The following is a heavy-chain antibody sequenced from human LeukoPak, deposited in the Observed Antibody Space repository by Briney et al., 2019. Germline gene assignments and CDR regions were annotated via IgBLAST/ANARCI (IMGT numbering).Heavy chain of an antibody. CDR3: ARVPVRRYRYVDY. J-gene: IGHJ4*02. V-gene: IGHV1-2*02. CDR2: INPNSGGT. D-gene: IGHD5-18*01. Sequence: ASVKVSCKASGYTFTGYYMHWVRQAPGQGLEWMGWINPNSGGTNYAQKFQGRVTMTRDTSISTAYMELSRLRSDDTAVYYCARVPVRRYRYVDYWGQGTLVTVSS. CDR1: GYTFTGYY.